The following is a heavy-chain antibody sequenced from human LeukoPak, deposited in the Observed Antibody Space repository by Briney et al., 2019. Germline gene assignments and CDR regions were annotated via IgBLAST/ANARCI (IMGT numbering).Heavy chain of an antibody. D-gene: IGHD6-19*01. CDR2: INSDGSIT. J-gene: IGHJ6*03. CDR1: GFAFSSYW. V-gene: IGHV3-74*03. CDR3: ARGGTSGGAPDYYYYMDV. Sequence: GGSLRLSCAASGFAFSSYWMHWVRQTPGKGLVWVSRINSDGSITTYADSVKGRFTISRDNAKNTLYVQMNSLRAEDTGVYYCARGGTSGGAPDYYYYMDVWGKGTTVTVSS.